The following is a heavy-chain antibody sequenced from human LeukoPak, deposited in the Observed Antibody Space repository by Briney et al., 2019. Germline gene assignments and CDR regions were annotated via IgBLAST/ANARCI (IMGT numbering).Heavy chain of an antibody. CDR2: ISGSGGST. J-gene: IGHJ4*02. V-gene: IGHV3-23*01. Sequence: GGSLRLSCVASGFSFSNYAMSWVRQAPGKGLEWVSAISGSGGSTYYADSVKGRFTISRDNSKNTLYLQMNSLRAEDTAVYYCAKSDYYGSGSYYKGAYWGQGTLVTVSS. CDR1: GFSFSNYA. D-gene: IGHD3-10*01. CDR3: AKSDYYGSGSYYKGAY.